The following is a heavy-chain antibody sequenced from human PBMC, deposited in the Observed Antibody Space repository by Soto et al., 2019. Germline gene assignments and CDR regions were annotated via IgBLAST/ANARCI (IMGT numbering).Heavy chain of an antibody. J-gene: IGHJ6*02. CDR3: ARDGGDYDDPYYGMDV. D-gene: IGHD4-17*01. Sequence: EVQLVESGGGLIQPGGSLRLSCAASGFTVSSNYMSWIRQAPGKGLEWVSVIYSGGSTYYADSVKGRFTISRDNSKNTLYLQMNSLRAEDTAVYYCARDGGDYDDPYYGMDVWGQGTTVTVSS. CDR1: GFTVSSNY. CDR2: IYSGGST. V-gene: IGHV3-53*01.